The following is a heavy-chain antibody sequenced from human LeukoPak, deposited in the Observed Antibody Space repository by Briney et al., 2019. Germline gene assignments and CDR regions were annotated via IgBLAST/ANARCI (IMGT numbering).Heavy chain of an antibody. D-gene: IGHD3-10*01. Sequence: SETLSLTCTVSGGSISSYYWSWIRQPPGKGLEWIGYIYYSGSTNYNPSLKSRVTISVDTSKNQFSLKLSSVTAADTAVYYCAGPQGVIIPPDAFDIWGQGTMVTVSS. V-gene: IGHV4-59*01. CDR3: AGPQGVIIPPDAFDI. CDR2: IYYSGST. CDR1: GGSISSYY. J-gene: IGHJ3*02.